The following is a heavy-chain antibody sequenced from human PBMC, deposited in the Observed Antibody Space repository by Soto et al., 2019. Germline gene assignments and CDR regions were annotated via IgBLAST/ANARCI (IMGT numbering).Heavy chain of an antibody. CDR1: GFTVSSNY. CDR2: IYSGGST. J-gene: IGHJ4*02. Sequence: GGSLRLSCAASGFTVSSNYMSWVRQAPGKGLEWVSVIYSGGSTYYADSVKGRFTISRDNSKNTLYLQMNSLRAEDTAVYYCARDRSGYDSGGTDYWGQGTLVTVS. D-gene: IGHD5-12*01. CDR3: ARDRSGYDSGGTDY. V-gene: IGHV3-66*01.